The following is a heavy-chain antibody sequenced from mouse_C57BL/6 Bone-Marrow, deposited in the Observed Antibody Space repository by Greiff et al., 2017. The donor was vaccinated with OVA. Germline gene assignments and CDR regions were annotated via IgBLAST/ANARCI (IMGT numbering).Heavy chain of an antibody. J-gene: IGHJ3*01. CDR2: IDPSDSYT. CDR3: AREGATVRGAFAY. V-gene: IGHV1-50*01. CDR1: GYTFTSYW. Sequence: QVQLQQPGAELVKPGASVKLSCKASGYTFTSYWMQWVKQRPGQGLEWIGEIDPSDSYTNYNQKFKGKATLTVDTSSSTAYMQLSSLTSEDSAVYDGAREGATVRGAFAYWGQGTLVTVSA. D-gene: IGHD1-1*01.